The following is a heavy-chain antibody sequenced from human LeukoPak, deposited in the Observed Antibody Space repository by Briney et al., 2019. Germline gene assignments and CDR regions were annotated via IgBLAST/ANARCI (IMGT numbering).Heavy chain of an antibody. Sequence: SVKVSCKASGGTFSSYAISWVRQAPGQGLEWMGRIIPILGRANYAQKFQGRVTITADKSTSTAYMELSSLRSEDTAVYYCARLGDYYGMDVWGQGTTVTVSS. D-gene: IGHD4-17*01. V-gene: IGHV1-69*04. CDR1: GGTFSSYA. CDR2: IIPILGRA. CDR3: ARLGDYYGMDV. J-gene: IGHJ6*02.